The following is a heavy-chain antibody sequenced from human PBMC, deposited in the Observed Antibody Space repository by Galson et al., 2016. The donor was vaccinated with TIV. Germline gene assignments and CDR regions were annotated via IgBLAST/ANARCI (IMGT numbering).Heavy chain of an antibody. Sequence: SLRLSCAASGFTFSSYSMSWVRQAPGRGLEWVASMKTGDIEEYNVNAVKGRFTISRDNAKNSLYLQMNSLKIEDTAMYYCVKVPAAAGAGVLENWGQGTLVTVSS. J-gene: IGHJ4*02. CDR3: VKVPAAAGAGVLEN. CDR2: MKTGDIEE. V-gene: IGHV3-7*03. CDR1: GFTFSSYS. D-gene: IGHD6-13*01.